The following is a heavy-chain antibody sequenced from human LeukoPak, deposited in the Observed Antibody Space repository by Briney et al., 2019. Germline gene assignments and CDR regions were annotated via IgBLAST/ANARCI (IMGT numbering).Heavy chain of an antibody. V-gene: IGHV4-61*01. CDR3: ARDPGPITMVRGTRGCAFDI. D-gene: IGHD3-10*01. CDR2: IYYSGST. J-gene: IGHJ3*02. CDR1: GGSIRNSNYY. Sequence: SETLSLTCSVSGGSIRNSNYYWDWIRQPPGKGLEWIGYIYYSGSTNYNPSLKSRVTISVDTSKNQFSLKLSSVTAADTAVYYCARDPGPITMVRGTRGCAFDIWGQGTMVTVSS.